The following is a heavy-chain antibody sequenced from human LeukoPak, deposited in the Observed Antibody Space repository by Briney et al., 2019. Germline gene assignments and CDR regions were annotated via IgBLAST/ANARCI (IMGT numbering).Heavy chain of an antibody. CDR3: AKGYCSSTSCYDDDAFDI. CDR2: ISGSGGST. CDR1: GFTFSSYA. Sequence: PGGSLRLSCAASGFTFSSYAMSWVRQAPGKGLEWVSAISGSGGSTYYADSVKGRFTISRDNSKNTLYLQMNSLRAEDTAVYYCAKGYCSSTSCYDDDAFDIWGQGTMVTVSS. V-gene: IGHV3-23*01. D-gene: IGHD2-2*01. J-gene: IGHJ3*02.